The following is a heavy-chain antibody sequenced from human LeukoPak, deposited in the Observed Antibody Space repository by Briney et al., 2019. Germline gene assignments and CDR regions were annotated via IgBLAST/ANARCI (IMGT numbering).Heavy chain of an antibody. J-gene: IGHJ4*02. CDR3: SRRVTSGWTFFMY. Sequence: SETLSLTCTVSGGSVSSGSYYWSWIRQPPGKGLDWIGYISYSGSTNYSPSLKSRVTISVDTPKNQFSLKLNSVTAADTAVCYCSRRVTSGWTFFMYWGQGTLVTVSS. V-gene: IGHV4-61*01. CDR1: GGSVSSGSYY. D-gene: IGHD6-19*01. CDR2: ISYSGST.